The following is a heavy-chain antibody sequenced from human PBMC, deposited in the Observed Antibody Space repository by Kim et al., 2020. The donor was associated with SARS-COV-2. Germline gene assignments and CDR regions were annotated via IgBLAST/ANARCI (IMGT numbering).Heavy chain of an antibody. Sequence: GGSLRLSCVASGFTFDTYAMSWVRQAPGKGLEWVSVISGGAANKFYADSVRGRFTISRDNSNNMLYLQMNSLRDEDTALYYCAKMVIMDGYTYFYNYAMDVWGQGTTVTVSS. CDR3: AKMVIMDGYTYFYNYAMDV. J-gene: IGHJ6*02. CDR1: GFTFDTYA. V-gene: IGHV3-23*01. D-gene: IGHD2-21*01. CDR2: ISGGAANK.